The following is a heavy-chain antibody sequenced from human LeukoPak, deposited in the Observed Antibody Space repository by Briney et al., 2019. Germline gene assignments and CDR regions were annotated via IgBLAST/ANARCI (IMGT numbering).Heavy chain of an antibody. J-gene: IGHJ4*02. D-gene: IGHD3-10*01. CDR1: GFIFSDYG. V-gene: IGHV3-30*02. CDR2: IRYDGSDK. CDR3: AKLYGSGTSYHPLDY. Sequence: GGSLRLSCAASGFIFSDYGVHWVRQAPGKGLEWVAFIRYDGSDKYYADSVKGRFTNSRDDSKNTLYLQMNSLRPEDTAVYYCAKLYGSGTSYHPLDYWGQGTLVTVSS.